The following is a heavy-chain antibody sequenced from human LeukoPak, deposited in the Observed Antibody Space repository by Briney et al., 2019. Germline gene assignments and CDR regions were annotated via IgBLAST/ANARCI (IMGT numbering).Heavy chain of an antibody. CDR3: ARGPPPYGSGTYYLDY. J-gene: IGHJ4*02. CDR1: GYTFTSYY. V-gene: IGHV1-46*01. CDR2: INPSGGST. Sequence: ASVKVSCKASGYTFTSYYMHWVRQAPGQELEWMGIINPSGGSTSYAQKFQARVTMTRDTSTTTVYMELSSLRSEDTAVYYCARGPPPYGSGTYYLDYWGQGTLVTVSS. D-gene: IGHD3-10*01.